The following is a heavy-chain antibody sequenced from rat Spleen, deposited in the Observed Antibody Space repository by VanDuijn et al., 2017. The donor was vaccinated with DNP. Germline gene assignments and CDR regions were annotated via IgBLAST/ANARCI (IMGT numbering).Heavy chain of an antibody. J-gene: IGHJ4*01. D-gene: IGHD3-6*01. Sequence: EVQLVESGGGVVQPGKSLKLSCAASGFTFSDSAMAWVRQSPKMGLEWVATIIYDGSHTFYRDSVQGRFIISRDNAKTTLNLQMDSLRSEDTATYYCATHDNWAWGQGTSVTVSS. CDR3: ATHDNWA. CDR2: IIYDGSHT. CDR1: GFTFSDSA. V-gene: IGHV5S10*01.